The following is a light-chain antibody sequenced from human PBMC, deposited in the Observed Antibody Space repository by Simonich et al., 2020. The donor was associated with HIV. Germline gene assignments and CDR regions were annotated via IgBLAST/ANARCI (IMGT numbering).Light chain of an antibody. CDR2: DTT. V-gene: IGKV1-5*01. Sequence: DIQMTQAPSTLSASVGDRVTITCRASQSINTWLAWYQQKPGKAPNLLLYDTTRLESGVPSRFSGSGSGTDYTLTISSLHPDDFATYYCQQYNSYPRTFGQGTKVEIK. J-gene: IGKJ1*01. CDR1: QSINTW. CDR3: QQYNSYPRT.